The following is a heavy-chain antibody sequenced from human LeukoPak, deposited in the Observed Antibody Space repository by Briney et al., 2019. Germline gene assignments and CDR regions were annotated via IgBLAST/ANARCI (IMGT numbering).Heavy chain of an antibody. V-gene: IGHV4-59*12. J-gene: IGHJ3*02. CDR2: IYHSGST. Sequence: SETLSLTCTVSGGSISSFYWSWIRQPPGKGLEWIGYIYHSGSTNYNPSLNSRVTISVDTSKDQFSLKLNSVTAADTAVYYCARDLVAARPRLDAFDIWGQGTMVTVSS. CDR1: GGSISSFY. D-gene: IGHD6-6*01. CDR3: ARDLVAARPRLDAFDI.